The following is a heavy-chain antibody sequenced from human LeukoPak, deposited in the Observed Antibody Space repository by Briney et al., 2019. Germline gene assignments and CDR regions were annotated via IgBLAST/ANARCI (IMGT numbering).Heavy chain of an antibody. V-gene: IGHV4-59*01. CDR1: GGSISSYY. J-gene: IGHJ4*02. CDR2: IYYSGST. Sequence: PSETLSLTCTVSGGSISSYYWSWIRQPPGKGLEWIGYIYYSGSTNYNPSLKSRVTISVDTSKNQFSLKLSSVTAADTAVYYCARDQAALDYWGQGTLVTVSS. CDR3: ARDQAALDY. D-gene: IGHD6-25*01.